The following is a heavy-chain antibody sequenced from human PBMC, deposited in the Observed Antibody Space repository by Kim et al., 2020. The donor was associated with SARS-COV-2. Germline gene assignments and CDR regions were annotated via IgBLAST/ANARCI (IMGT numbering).Heavy chain of an antibody. CDR2: IHYTGNI. V-gene: IGHV4-59*11. CDR1: GGPIGGHY. D-gene: IGHD2-21*01. Sequence: SETLSLTCSVSGGPIGGHYWSWIRQPPGKGLEWIGYIHYTGNINYNPSLDSRVTISLDRSRKRFSLNLRSVSATDTAVYYGSRIAGGDRMGWAVYF. J-gene: IGHJ4*01. CDR3: SRIAGGDRMGWAVYF.